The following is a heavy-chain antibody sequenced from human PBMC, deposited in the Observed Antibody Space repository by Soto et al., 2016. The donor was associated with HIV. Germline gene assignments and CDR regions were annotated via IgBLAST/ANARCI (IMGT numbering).Heavy chain of an antibody. CDR2: FDPETGET. V-gene: IGHV1-24*01. Sequence: QVQLVQSGAEVKKPGSSVKVSCKVSGDTLADLSMHWVRQAPGKGLQWMGGFDPETGETIYAQKFQGRITMTEDTSADTAYMELSSLRSEDTAVYYCATDYYYDSASWGQGTLVTVSS. CDR3: ATDYYYDSAS. D-gene: IGHD3-10*01. CDR1: GDTLADLS. J-gene: IGHJ5*02.